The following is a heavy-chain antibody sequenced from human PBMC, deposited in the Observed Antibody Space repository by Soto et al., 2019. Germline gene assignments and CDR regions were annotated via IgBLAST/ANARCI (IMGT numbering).Heavy chain of an antibody. CDR2: IWYDGSNK. D-gene: IGHD3-10*01. J-gene: IGHJ4*02. CDR3: ARDGGVYYYGSGSPDY. V-gene: IGHV3-33*08. Sequence: GGSLRLSCSASGFTFGDYAMHWVRQHPGKGLEWVAVIWYDGSNKYYANSVKGRFTISRDNSKNTLYLQMNSLRAEDTAVYYCARDGGVYYYGSGSPDYWGQGTLVTVSS. CDR1: GFTFGDYA.